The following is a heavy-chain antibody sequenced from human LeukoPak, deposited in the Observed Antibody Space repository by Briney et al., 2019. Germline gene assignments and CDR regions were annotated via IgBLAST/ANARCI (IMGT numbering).Heavy chain of an antibody. J-gene: IGHJ4*02. CDR1: GFTFSTYS. D-gene: IGHD2-2*01. CDR3: ARVRSSGSSRFDY. CDR2: ISSSSSYI. Sequence: GGSLRLSCAASGFTFSTYSMNWVRQVPGKGLEWVSSISSSSSYIYYADSVKGRFTISRDNAENSLYLQMNSLRAEDTAVYYCARVRSSGSSRFDYWGQGTLVTVSS. V-gene: IGHV3-21*01.